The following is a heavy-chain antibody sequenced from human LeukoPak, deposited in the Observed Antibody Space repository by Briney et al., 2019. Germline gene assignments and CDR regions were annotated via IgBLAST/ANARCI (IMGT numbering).Heavy chain of an antibody. CDR3: ARHRVDINSPRGMDV. CDR2: IYPGDSDT. CDR1: GYSFTSYL. Sequence: GESLKISWKGSGYSFTSYLIGWVRQMPGKGLEWMGIIYPGDSDTRYSPSFQGQVTISADKSISTAYLQWSSLKASDTAMYYCARHRVDINSPRGMDVWGQGTTVTVSS. D-gene: IGHD1-1*01. J-gene: IGHJ6*02. V-gene: IGHV5-51*01.